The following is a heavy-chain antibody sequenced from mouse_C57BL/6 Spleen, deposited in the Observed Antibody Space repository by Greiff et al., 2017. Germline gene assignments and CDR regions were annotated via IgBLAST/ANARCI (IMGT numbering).Heavy chain of an antibody. CDR2: ISSGSSTI. CDR3: AKIYYYGSSYRDYAMDY. Sequence: EVKLVESGGGLVKPGGSLKLSCAASGFTFSDYGMHWVRQAPEKGLEWVVYISSGSSTIYYADTVKGRFTISRDNAKNTLFLQMTSLRSEDTAMYYCAKIYYYGSSYRDYAMDYWGQGTSVTVSS. D-gene: IGHD1-1*01. J-gene: IGHJ4*01. CDR1: GFTFSDYG. V-gene: IGHV5-17*01.